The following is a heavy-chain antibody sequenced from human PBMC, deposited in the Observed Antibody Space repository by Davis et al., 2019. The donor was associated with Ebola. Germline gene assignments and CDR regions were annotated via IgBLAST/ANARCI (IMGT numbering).Heavy chain of an antibody. CDR3: AKDSQEATIGAALDF. D-gene: IGHD5-12*01. CDR1: GFTFSNYA. Sequence: PGGSLRLSCAASGFTFSNYAMHWVRQAPGKGLEWVAIIWSDGGYKYCAESVKGRFTVSRDNSKNTLYLHLSSLRAEDTAMYYCAKDSQEATIGAALDFWGRGTLVTVSS. V-gene: IGHV3-33*06. J-gene: IGHJ4*02. CDR2: IWSDGGYK.